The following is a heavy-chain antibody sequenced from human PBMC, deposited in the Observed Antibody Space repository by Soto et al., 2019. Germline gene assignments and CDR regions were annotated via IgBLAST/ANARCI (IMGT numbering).Heavy chain of an antibody. J-gene: IGHJ5*02. CDR3: AIDLGYVSGSFLS. V-gene: IGHV3-23*01. CDR1: GFTLSSNA. D-gene: IGHD5-18*01. Sequence: PGGSLRLSCAAPGFTLSSNAMSWVRQAPGKGLEWVSGISASGGNTYYADSVEGRFTISRDNSKNTLYLQMNSLTAEDTAVYYCAIDLGYVSGSFLSWGQGTSVTV. CDR2: ISASGGNT.